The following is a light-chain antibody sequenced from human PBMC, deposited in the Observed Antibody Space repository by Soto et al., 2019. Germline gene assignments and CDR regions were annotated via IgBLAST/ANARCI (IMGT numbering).Light chain of an antibody. V-gene: IGKV3-15*01. CDR3: QQYNNWPRT. Sequence: EIVMTQSQATLSVSPGERATLSCRASQSVSNNLAWYQQKPGQAPRLLIYGASTRATGIPARFRGSGSGTQFTLTISSLQSEDFAVYYCQQYNNWPRTFGQGTKLEIK. CDR1: QSVSNN. CDR2: GAS. J-gene: IGKJ2*01.